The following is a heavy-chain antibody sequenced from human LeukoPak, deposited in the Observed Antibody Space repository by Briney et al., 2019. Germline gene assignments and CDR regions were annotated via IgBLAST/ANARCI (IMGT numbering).Heavy chain of an antibody. CDR2: IKKDGSEK. CDR3: TTDTWYSAGH. J-gene: IGHJ4*02. V-gene: IGHV3-7*03. D-gene: IGHD2-15*01. Sequence: PGGSLRLSCAASGFTFNNAWMNWVRQAPGKGLEWVAIIKKDGSEKYYVDSMKGRFTISRDNAKNSLFLQMNSLRAEDTAIYYCTTDTWYSAGHWGQGTLVTVSS. CDR1: GFTFNNAW.